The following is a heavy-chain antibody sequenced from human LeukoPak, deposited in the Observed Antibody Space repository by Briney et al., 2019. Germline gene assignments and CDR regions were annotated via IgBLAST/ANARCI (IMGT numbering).Heavy chain of an antibody. J-gene: IGHJ6*04. CDR1: GYSFTSYW. CDR3: AREKGYCSGGSCYSDGGMDV. D-gene: IGHD2-15*01. Sequence: GESLKISCKGSGYSFTSYWIGWVRPMPGKGLEWMGIIYDTRYSPSFQGQVTISADKSISTAYLQWSSLKASDTATYYCAREKGYCSGGSCYSDGGMDVWGKGTTVTVSS. CDR2: IYDT. V-gene: IGHV5-51*01.